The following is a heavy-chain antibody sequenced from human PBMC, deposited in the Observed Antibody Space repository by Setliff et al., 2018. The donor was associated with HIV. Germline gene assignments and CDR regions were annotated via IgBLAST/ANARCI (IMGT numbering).Heavy chain of an antibody. D-gene: IGHD4-4*01. CDR1: GGSGGTFSSTT. J-gene: IGHJ4*02. V-gene: IGHV1-69*13. Sequence: ASVKVSCKASGGSGGTFSSTTISWVRQAPGQGLEWMGGIIPIFGTANYAQKCQGRVTITADESTSTAYMELSSLRSEDTAVYYCAPIDPFPHDYSNSSFDYWGQGTLVTVSS. CDR3: APIDPFPHDYSNSSFDY. CDR2: IIPIFGTA.